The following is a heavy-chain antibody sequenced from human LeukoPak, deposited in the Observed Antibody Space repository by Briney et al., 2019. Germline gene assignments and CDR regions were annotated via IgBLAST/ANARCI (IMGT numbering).Heavy chain of an antibody. CDR1: GFTFSSYW. CDR2: ISSDGSFV. V-gene: IGHV3-74*01. J-gene: IGHJ4*02. CDR3: ASTMVRGVPDY. Sequence: GGSLRLSCAASGFTFSSYWMHWVRQAPGKGLVWVSRISSDGSFVNYADSVKGRFTISRDNAKNTVDLQMNSLRVEDTAVYYCASTMVRGVPDYWGQGTLVTVSS. D-gene: IGHD3-10*01.